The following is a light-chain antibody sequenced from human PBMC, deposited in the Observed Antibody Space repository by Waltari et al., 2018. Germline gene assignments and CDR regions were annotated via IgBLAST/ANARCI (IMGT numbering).Light chain of an antibody. Sequence: ISCTGTSYDVGHYNYVSWYQQRPGKAPKLIIYDVSYRPSGVSNRFSGSKSGSTASLTISGLQAEDEADYHCSSYTSSSTVGVLFGGGTKLTVL. CDR3: SSYTSSSTVGVL. CDR2: DVS. V-gene: IGLV2-14*03. CDR1: SYDVGHYNY. J-gene: IGLJ2*01.